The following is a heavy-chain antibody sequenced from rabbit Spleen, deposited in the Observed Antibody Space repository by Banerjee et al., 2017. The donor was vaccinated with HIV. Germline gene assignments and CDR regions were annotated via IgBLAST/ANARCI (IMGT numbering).Heavy chain of an antibody. CDR3: ARGGVGGYWNAFDP. J-gene: IGHJ2*01. V-gene: IGHV1S45*01. Sequence: QEQLVESGGGLVQPEGSLTLTCTASGFSFSNNYYMCWVRQAPGKGLEWIVCIYTASGDTYYASWAKGRFTISKTSSTTVTLQMTSLTAADTATYFCARGGVGGYWNAFDPWGPGTLVTVS. D-gene: IGHD1-1*01. CDR1: GFSFSNNYY. CDR2: IYTASGDT.